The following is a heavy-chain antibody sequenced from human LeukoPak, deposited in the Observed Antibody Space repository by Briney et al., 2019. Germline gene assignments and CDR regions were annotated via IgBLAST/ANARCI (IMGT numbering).Heavy chain of an antibody. CDR2: INHSGST. J-gene: IGHJ5*02. Sequence: PSETLSLTCAVYGGSFSGYYWSWIRQPPGKGLEWIGEINHSGSTNYNPSLESRVTISVDTSKNQFSLKLSSVTAADTAVYYCARVGDPEFKTTGFDPWGQGTLVTVSS. CDR1: GGSFSGYY. V-gene: IGHV4-34*01. CDR3: ARVGDPEFKTTGFDP. D-gene: IGHD3-10*01.